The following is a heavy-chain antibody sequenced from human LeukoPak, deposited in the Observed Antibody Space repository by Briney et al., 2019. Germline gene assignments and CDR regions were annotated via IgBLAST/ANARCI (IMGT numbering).Heavy chain of an antibody. D-gene: IGHD4-17*01. J-gene: IGHJ5*02. V-gene: IGHV4-34*01. CDR3: ARFGDYGDFNWFDP. Sequence: SETLSLTCAVYGGSFSGFYWSWIRQPPGKGLEWIGDINHSGGTNYIPSLKSRVTISVDTSKKQFSLKLSSVTAADTAVYYCARFGDYGDFNWFDPWGQGTLVTVSS. CDR1: GGSFSGFY. CDR2: INHSGGT.